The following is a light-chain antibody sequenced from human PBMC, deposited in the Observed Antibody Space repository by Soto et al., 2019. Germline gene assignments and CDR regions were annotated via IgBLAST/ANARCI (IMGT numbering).Light chain of an antibody. CDR2: GAS. Sequence: EIVLTQSPGSVSLSPGERATLSCRASETVKKNSLAWYQQKPGQAPRLLIYGASRRATGIPDSFSGSGSETDFFLAYSRREPDNSAGYYCQQYAISPLTFGGGTKVEI. J-gene: IGKJ4*01. CDR3: QQYAISPLT. V-gene: IGKV3-20*01. CDR1: ETVKKNS.